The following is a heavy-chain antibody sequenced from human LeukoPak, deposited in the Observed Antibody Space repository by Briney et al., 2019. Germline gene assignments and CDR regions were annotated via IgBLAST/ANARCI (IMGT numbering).Heavy chain of an antibody. CDR1: GFIFRDYG. CDR2: ISGSGGST. V-gene: IGHV3-23*01. D-gene: IGHD3-10*01. Sequence: GGSLRLSCVVSGFIFRDYGLSWVRQAPGKGLEWVSAISGSGGSTYYADSVKGRFTISRDNSKNTLYLQMNSLRADDTAVYYCAKNSQSGPGKYFDYWGQGTLVTVSS. J-gene: IGHJ4*02. CDR3: AKNSQSGPGKYFDY.